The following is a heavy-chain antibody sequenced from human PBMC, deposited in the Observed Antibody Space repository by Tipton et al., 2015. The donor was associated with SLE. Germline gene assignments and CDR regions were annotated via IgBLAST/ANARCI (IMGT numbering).Heavy chain of an antibody. CDR1: GGSLSSYY. D-gene: IGHD4-23*01. Sequence: LRLSCTVSGGSLSSYYWSWIRQPAGKGLEWIGRIYTSGSTNYNPPLKSRVTMSVDTAKNQFSLKLSSVTAADTAVYFCARDVSLGWALDVWGRGTMVIVSS. V-gene: IGHV4-4*07. CDR2: IYTSGST. CDR3: ARDVSLGWALDV. J-gene: IGHJ3*01.